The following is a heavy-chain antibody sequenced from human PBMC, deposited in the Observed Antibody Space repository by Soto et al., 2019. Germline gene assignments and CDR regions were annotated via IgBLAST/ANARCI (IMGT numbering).Heavy chain of an antibody. Sequence: SDTLSLTCTVSGGSISSYYWSWIRQPPGKGLEWIGYIYYSGSTNYNPSLKSRVTISVDTSKNQFSLKLSSVTAADTAVYYCARNLVTTEPFDYWGQGTLVTVSS. CDR1: GGSISSYY. CDR2: IYYSGST. J-gene: IGHJ4*02. D-gene: IGHD3-22*01. CDR3: ARNLVTTEPFDY. V-gene: IGHV4-59*01.